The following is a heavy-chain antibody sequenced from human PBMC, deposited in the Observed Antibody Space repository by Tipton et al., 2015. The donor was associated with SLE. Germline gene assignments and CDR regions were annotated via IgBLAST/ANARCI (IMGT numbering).Heavy chain of an antibody. CDR2: IDHSGRS. CDR3: ARERITNWGSAMDV. J-gene: IGHJ6*03. D-gene: IGHD7-27*01. CDR1: DGSFSSFY. V-gene: IGHV4-34*01. Sequence: YDGSFSSFYWSWIRQPPGKGLEWIGEIDHSGRSNYKPSLKSRVTMSVGTSRNQFSLKLSSVTAADTAVYYCARERITNWGSAMDVWGKGTTVTVSS.